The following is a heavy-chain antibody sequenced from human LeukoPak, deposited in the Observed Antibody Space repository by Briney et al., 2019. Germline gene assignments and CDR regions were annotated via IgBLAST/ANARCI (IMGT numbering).Heavy chain of an antibody. CDR3: AKDSGTYYKSFDY. Sequence: GGSLKLSCAASESTFSNYAMSWVRQAPGRGLEWVSTISGSGSSTYYADSVEGRFTISRDNSKNTLYLQMNSLRAEDTAVYYCAKDSGTYYKSFDYWGQGTLVTVSS. D-gene: IGHD3-10*01. J-gene: IGHJ4*02. CDR2: ISGSGSST. CDR1: ESTFSNYA. V-gene: IGHV3-23*01.